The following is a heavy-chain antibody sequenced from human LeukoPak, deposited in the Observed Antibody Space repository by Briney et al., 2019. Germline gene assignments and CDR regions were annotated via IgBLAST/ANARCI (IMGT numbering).Heavy chain of an antibody. CDR3: AKDSSGSLYYFDY. D-gene: IGHD1-26*01. CDR2: ISWNSGSI. CDR1: GFTFDDYA. Sequence: GGSLRLSCAASGFTFDDYAMHWVRQAPGKGLEWVSGISWNSGSIGYADSVKGRFTISRDNAKNSLYLQMNSLRAEDTALYHCAKDSSGSLYYFDYWGQGTLVTVSS. V-gene: IGHV3-9*01. J-gene: IGHJ4*02.